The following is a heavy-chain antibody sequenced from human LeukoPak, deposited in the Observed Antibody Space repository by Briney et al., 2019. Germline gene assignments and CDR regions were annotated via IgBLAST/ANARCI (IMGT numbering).Heavy chain of an antibody. CDR2: IYYSGST. CDR3: ARPNHKDHCSSTSCYRYFDY. J-gene: IGHJ4*02. D-gene: IGHD2-2*02. V-gene: IGHV4-39*01. Sequence: SETLSLTCTVSGGSISSSSYYWGWIRQPPGKGLEWIGSIYYSGSTYYNPSLKSRVTISVDTSKNQFSLELRSVTAADTAVYYCARPNHKDHCSSTSCYRYFDYWGQGTLVTVSS. CDR1: GGSISSSSYY.